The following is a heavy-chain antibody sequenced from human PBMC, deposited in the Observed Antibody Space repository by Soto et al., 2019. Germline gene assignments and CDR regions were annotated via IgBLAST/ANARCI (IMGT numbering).Heavy chain of an antibody. D-gene: IGHD1-26*01. CDR1: GGSVSSDSYY. CDR3: ARDHGWGGVTPKWGNWFAP. Sequence: QVQLQESGPGLVKPSETLSLTCTVSGGSVSSDSYYWSWIRQPPGKGLEWIGYIYYSGSTKYHPSLKSRVTISEDTSKHQFSLNLSSVTAADTALYSCARDHGWGGVTPKWGNWFAPWGQGTLVTVSS. CDR2: IYYSGST. J-gene: IGHJ5*02. V-gene: IGHV4-61*01.